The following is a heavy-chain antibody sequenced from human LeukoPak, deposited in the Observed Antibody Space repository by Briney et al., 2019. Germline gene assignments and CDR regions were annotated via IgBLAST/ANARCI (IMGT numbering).Heavy chain of an antibody. CDR2: IGTAGDT. V-gene: IGHV3-13*01. Sequence: GGSLRLSCAASGFTFSSYDMHWVRQATGKGLEWVSAIGTAGDTYYPGSVKGRFTISRENAKNSLYLQMNSLRAGDTAVYYCARAQPIAAAGGFDYWGQGTLVIVSS. CDR1: GFTFSSYD. J-gene: IGHJ4*02. D-gene: IGHD6-13*01. CDR3: ARAQPIAAAGGFDY.